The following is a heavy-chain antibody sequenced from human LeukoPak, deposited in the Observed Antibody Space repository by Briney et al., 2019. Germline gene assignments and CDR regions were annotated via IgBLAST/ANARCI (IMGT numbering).Heavy chain of an antibody. D-gene: IGHD2-2*01. Sequence: GGSLRLSCEASGFTFGSYCMSWVRQALGKGLEWVASINQDGSQKYYVDSVRGRFTISRDNAKNSLYLQMDSLRAEDTAVYYCARNCTTTTCLRDWGQGTLVTVSS. J-gene: IGHJ4*02. CDR1: GFTFGSYC. CDR3: ARNCTTTTCLRD. V-gene: IGHV3-7*01. CDR2: INQDGSQK.